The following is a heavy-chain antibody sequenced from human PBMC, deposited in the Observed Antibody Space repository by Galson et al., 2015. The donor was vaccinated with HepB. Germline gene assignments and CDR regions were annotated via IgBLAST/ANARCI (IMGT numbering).Heavy chain of an antibody. Sequence: SLRLSCAASGFTFSSYAMSWVCQAPGKGLEWVSAISDSGGSTYYADSVKGRFTISRDNSKNTLYLQMNSLRAEDTAVHYCAKGRVGYYYYGMDVWGQGTTVTVSS. CDR2: ISDSGGST. V-gene: IGHV3-23*01. D-gene: IGHD1-26*01. J-gene: IGHJ6*02. CDR3: AKGRVGYYYYGMDV. CDR1: GFTFSSYA.